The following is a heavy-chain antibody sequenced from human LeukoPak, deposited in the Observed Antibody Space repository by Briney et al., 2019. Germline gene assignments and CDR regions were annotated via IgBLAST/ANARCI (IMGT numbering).Heavy chain of an antibody. Sequence: ASVTVSCKASGYTFTNYGISWVRQAPGQGLEWMGWISAYNGNTNYAQKLQGRVTMTTDTSTSTAYMELRSLRSDDTAVYFCARDLELLGIAALIYWGQGTLVTVSS. CDR3: ARDLELLGIAALIY. D-gene: IGHD6-6*01. CDR2: ISAYNGNT. J-gene: IGHJ4*02. CDR1: GYTFTNYG. V-gene: IGHV1-18*01.